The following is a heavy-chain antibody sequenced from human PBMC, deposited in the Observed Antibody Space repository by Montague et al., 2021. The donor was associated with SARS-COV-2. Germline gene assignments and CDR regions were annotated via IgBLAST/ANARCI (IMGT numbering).Heavy chain of an antibody. Sequence: SETLSLTCTVSGGSVGSSHYYWAWIRQPPGKGLEWIGTIYYSGSTYYXPSPRSRVTIDVDASTNQFSLKLHSVTAADTAVYFCARVLYNWNYEHWFDTWGQGTLVTVSS. CDR2: IYYSGST. J-gene: IGHJ5*02. CDR1: GGSVGSSHYY. V-gene: IGHV4-39*01. CDR3: ARVLYNWNYEHWFDT. D-gene: IGHD1-7*01.